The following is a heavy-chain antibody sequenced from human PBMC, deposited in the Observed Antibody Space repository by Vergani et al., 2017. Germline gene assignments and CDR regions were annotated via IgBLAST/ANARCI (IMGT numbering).Heavy chain of an antibody. D-gene: IGHD3-22*01. CDR1: GFTFTAHG. Sequence: EVQLLESGGGSAQPGESLRLSCVASGFTFTAHGLNWVRQAPGKGLECVSYISVSGTSIHYADSVKGRFTISRDNAKSSLSLQMHSLTAEDTAIYYCAGPQGTSAYYYGGFDYWGQGILVTVSS. J-gene: IGHJ4*02. CDR2: ISVSGTSI. V-gene: IGHV3-48*03. CDR3: AGPQGTSAYYYGGFDY.